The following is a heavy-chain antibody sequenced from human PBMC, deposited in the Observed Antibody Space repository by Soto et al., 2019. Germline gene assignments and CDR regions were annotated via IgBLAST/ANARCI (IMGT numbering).Heavy chain of an antibody. J-gene: IGHJ3*02. CDR2: IYYSGST. D-gene: IGHD3-10*01. CDR3: ARAPSTTDYYGSGSYYSDAFDI. Sequence: SETLSLTCTVSGGSVSSGSYYWSWIRQPPGKGLEWIGYIYYSGSTNYNPSLKGRVSISVDTSKNQFSLTLTSVTAADTAVYYCARAPSTTDYYGSGSYYSDAFDIWGQGTMVTVSS. V-gene: IGHV4-61*01. CDR1: GGSVSSGSYY.